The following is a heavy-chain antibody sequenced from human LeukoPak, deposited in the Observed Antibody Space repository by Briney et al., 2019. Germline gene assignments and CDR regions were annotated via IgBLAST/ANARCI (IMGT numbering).Heavy chain of an antibody. CDR1: GGSISSTGYY. CDR2: IYYSGRT. D-gene: IGHD4-17*01. Sequence: SETLSLTCTVSGGSISSTGYYWGWLRQSPGKGLEWFASIYYSGRTFYNPYLKSRVTISLDTSKKQFSLKLSSVAAADMAVYYCARSSTVTVFDYWGEGTLVTVSS. CDR3: ARSSTVTVFDY. V-gene: IGHV4-39*07. J-gene: IGHJ4*02.